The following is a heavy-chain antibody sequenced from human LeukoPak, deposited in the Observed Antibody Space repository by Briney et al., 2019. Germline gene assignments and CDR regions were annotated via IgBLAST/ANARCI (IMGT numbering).Heavy chain of an antibody. D-gene: IGHD3-3*01. CDR3: ARVMWSGYLTADY. Sequence: GGSLRLSCAASGFTFNNYDMHWVRQAPGKGLEWVAYIRYDGSNEKYADSVKGRFTISRDNLTNTLYLQMSGLGAEDTAIYYCARVMWSGYLTADYWGQGTLVTVSS. J-gene: IGHJ4*02. CDR2: IRYDGSNE. CDR1: GFTFNNYD. V-gene: IGHV3-30*02.